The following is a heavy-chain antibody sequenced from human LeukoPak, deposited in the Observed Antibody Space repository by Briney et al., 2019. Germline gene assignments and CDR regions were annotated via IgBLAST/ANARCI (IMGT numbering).Heavy chain of an antibody. CDR2: IYPGDSDT. J-gene: IGHJ5*02. Sequence: GESLKISCKGSGYSFTSYWIGWVRQMPGKGLEWMGIIYPGDSDTRYSPSFQGQVTISADKSISTAYLQWSSLKASDTAMYYCARIGSPQWPNNWFDPWGQGTLVTVSS. V-gene: IGHV5-51*01. D-gene: IGHD6-19*01. CDR1: GYSFTSYW. CDR3: ARIGSPQWPNNWFDP.